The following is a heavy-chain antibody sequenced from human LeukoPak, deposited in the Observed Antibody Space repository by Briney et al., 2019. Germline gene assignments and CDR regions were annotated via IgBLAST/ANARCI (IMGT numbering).Heavy chain of an antibody. J-gene: IGHJ4*02. V-gene: IGHV1-18*01. CDR3: ARDLYGSGPNHFDY. Sequence: ASVKVSCKASGYTFTSYGISWVRQAPGQGLEWMGWISAYNGNTNYAQKLQGRVTMTTDTSTSTAYMELRSLRSDDTAVYYCARDLYGSGPNHFDYCGQGTLVTVSS. D-gene: IGHD3-10*01. CDR2: ISAYNGNT. CDR1: GYTFTSYG.